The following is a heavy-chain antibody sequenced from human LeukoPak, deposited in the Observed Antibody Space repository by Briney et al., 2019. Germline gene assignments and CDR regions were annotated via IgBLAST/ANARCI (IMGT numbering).Heavy chain of an antibody. V-gene: IGHV3-23*01. CDR3: AKGGGYYSSTSCSTLDY. J-gene: IGHJ4*02. D-gene: IGHD2-2*01. Sequence: GGSLRLSCEASGFTFSSCAMSWVRQAPGKGLEWVSAISGSGGSTYYADSVKGRFTISRDNSKNTLYLQMNNLRAEDTAVYYCAKGGGYYSSTSCSTLDYWGQGTLVTVSS. CDR1: GFTFSSCA. CDR2: ISGSGGST.